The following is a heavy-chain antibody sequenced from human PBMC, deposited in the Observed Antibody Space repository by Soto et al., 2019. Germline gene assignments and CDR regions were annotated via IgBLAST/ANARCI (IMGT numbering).Heavy chain of an antibody. CDR2: IYYSGST. V-gene: IGHV4-31*03. J-gene: IGHJ5*02. CDR3: ARVKIAGFDP. CDR1: GGSISSGGYY. Sequence: PSETLSLTCTVSGGSISSGGYYWSWIRQHPGKGLEWIGYIYYSGSTYYNPSLKSRVTISVDTSKNQFSLKLSSVTAADPAVYYCARVKIAGFDPWGQGTLVTVSS.